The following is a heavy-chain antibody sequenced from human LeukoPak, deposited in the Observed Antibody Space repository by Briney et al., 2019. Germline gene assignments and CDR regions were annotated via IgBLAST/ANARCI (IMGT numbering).Heavy chain of an antibody. D-gene: IGHD3-10*01. V-gene: IGHV4-4*02. CDR2: IYHSGST. Sequence: PSETLSLTCAVSGGSISSSNWWSWVRQPPGKGLEWIGEIYHSGSTNYNPSLKSRVTMSVDTSKNQFSLKLSSVTAADTAVYYCAGGYYSVPYYYYYMDVWGKGTTVTVSS. CDR3: AGGYYSVPYYYYYMDV. J-gene: IGHJ6*03. CDR1: GGSISSSNW.